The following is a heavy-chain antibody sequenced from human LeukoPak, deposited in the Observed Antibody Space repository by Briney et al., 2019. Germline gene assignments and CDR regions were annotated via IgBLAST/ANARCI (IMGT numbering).Heavy chain of an antibody. CDR3: ARDLTGDAYFDY. V-gene: IGHV3-66*01. D-gene: IGHD7-27*01. Sequence: GGSLRLSCEVSGFTVSSNYMTWVRQAPGKGLEWVSIIYSGGSTYYADSMKGRFAISRDNSKNTLYLQMNSLRAEDTAVFYCARDLTGDAYFDYWGQGTLVTVSS. CDR1: GFTVSSNY. J-gene: IGHJ4*02. CDR2: IYSGGST.